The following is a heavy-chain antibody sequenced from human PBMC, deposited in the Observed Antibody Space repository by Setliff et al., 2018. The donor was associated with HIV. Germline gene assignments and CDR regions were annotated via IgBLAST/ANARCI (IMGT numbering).Heavy chain of an antibody. J-gene: IGHJ6*03. CDR1: GFTFDDYA. Sequence: PGGSLRLSCAASGFTFDDYAMNWVRQVPGKGLEWVSLITWDGGGTKYSDSVKGRFTISRDNSKNSVFLQMDNLRPEDTALYYCVKDLGYSYGYQWDYYYYYMDVWGKGTTVTVSS. V-gene: IGHV3-43D*04. D-gene: IGHD5-18*01. CDR2: ITWDGGGT. CDR3: VKDLGYSYGYQWDYYYYYMDV.